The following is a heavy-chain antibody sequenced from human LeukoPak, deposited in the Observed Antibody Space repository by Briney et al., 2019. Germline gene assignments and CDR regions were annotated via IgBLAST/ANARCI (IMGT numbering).Heavy chain of an antibody. Sequence: GGSLRLSCATSGFTFSNAWMNWVRQAPGKGLEWVGRIRSNSDGGTIDYAAPVKGRFTLSRDDSKTTLYLQMNSLQTEDTAVYYCAADFYDSTWGQGTLVTVSS. CDR1: GFTFSNAW. D-gene: IGHD3-22*01. CDR3: AADFYDST. J-gene: IGHJ5*02. CDR2: IRSNSDGGTI. V-gene: IGHV3-15*07.